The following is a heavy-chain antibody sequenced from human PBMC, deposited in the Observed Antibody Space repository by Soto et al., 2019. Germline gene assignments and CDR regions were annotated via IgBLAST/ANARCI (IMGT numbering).Heavy chain of an antibody. J-gene: IGHJ4*02. CDR1: GGSISSSNW. V-gene: IGHV4-4*02. D-gene: IGHD4-17*01. CDR2: IYHSGST. CDR3: ARDGHDYGYYVGY. Sequence: SETLSLTCAVSGGSISSSNWWSWVRQPPGKGLEWFGEIYHSGSTNYNPSPKSRVTISVDKSKNQFSLKLSSVTAADTAVYYCARDGHDYGYYVGYWGQGTPGTVSS.